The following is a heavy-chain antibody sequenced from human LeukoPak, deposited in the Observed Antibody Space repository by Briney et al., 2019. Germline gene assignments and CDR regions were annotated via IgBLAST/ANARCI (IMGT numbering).Heavy chain of an antibody. D-gene: IGHD3-10*01. V-gene: IGHV4-34*01. Sequence: SETLSLTCAVYGGSFSGYYWSWIRQPPGKGLEWIGEINHSGSTNYNPSLKSRVTISVDTSMNQFSLKLSSVTAADTAVYYCARGRVRARMVRGVSFDYWGQGTLVTVSS. CDR3: ARGRVRARMVRGVSFDY. CDR2: INHSGST. J-gene: IGHJ4*02. CDR1: GGSFSGYY.